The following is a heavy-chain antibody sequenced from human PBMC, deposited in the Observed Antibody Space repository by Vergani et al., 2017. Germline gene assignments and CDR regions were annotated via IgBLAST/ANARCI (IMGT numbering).Heavy chain of an antibody. CDR1: GGSISSSSYY. CDR2: IYYSGST. V-gene: IGHV4-39*01. CDR3: ARRRGKQSAEPESYGHLFAD. Sequence: QLQLQESGPGLVKPSETLSLTCTVSGGSISSSSYYWGWIRQPPGKGLEGIGSIYYSGSTYYNPSLKSRVTISVDTSKTQFSLKLSSGTAADTAVYYCARRRGKQSAEPESYGHLFADWGQGTLVTVSS. J-gene: IGHJ4*02. D-gene: IGHD1-14*01.